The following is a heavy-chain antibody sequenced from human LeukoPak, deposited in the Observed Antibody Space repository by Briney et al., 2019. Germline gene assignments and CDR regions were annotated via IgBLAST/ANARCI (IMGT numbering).Heavy chain of an antibody. Sequence: ASVKVSCKASGYTFIGYYMHWVRQAPGQGLEGMGWINPHSGGTNSEQNFQGRVTMSRDTSISTVYMELSRLRSADTALYYCAREGVIGDGYNFFDYWGQGTLVTVSS. CDR2: INPHSGGT. J-gene: IGHJ4*02. CDR3: AREGVIGDGYNFFDY. D-gene: IGHD5-24*01. CDR1: GYTFIGYY. V-gene: IGHV1-2*02.